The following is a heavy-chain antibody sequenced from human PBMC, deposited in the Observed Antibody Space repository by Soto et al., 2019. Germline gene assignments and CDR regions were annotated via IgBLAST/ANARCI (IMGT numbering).Heavy chain of an antibody. CDR3: AKSSRYSYGYPASYFDY. CDR2: ISGSGGST. J-gene: IGHJ4*02. D-gene: IGHD5-18*01. V-gene: IGHV3-23*01. CDR1: GFTFSSYA. Sequence: EVQLLESGGGLVQPGGSLRLSCAASGFTFSSYAMSWVRQAPGKGLEWVSAISGSGGSTYYADSVKGRFTISRDNSKNTLYLQMNSLRAEDTAVYYCAKSSRYSYGYPASYFDYWGQGTLVTVSS.